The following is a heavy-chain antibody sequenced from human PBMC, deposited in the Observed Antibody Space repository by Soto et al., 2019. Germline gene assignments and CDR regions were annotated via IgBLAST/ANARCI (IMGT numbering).Heavy chain of an antibody. Sequence: ASVKVSCKASGYTFTSYGISWMRQAPGQGLEWMGWISAYNGNTNYAQKLQGRVTMTTDTSTSTAYMELRSLRSDDTAVYYCARTYCSSTSCYYFDYWGQGTLVTVSS. D-gene: IGHD2-2*01. CDR1: GYTFTSYG. CDR2: ISAYNGNT. V-gene: IGHV1-18*04. J-gene: IGHJ4*02. CDR3: ARTYCSSTSCYYFDY.